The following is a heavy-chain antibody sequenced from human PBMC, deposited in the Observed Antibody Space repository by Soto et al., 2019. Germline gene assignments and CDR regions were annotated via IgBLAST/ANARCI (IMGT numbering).Heavy chain of an antibody. CDR1: GGSISSYY. CDR2: IYYTGLS. J-gene: IGHJ4*02. Sequence: QVQLQESGPGLVKPSETLSLTCTVSGGSISSYYWSWIRQPPGKGLEWIGYIYYTGLSNSNPSLNSRVTMSVDTSKNQFSLKLSSVTAADTAVXYCXXHXXXXXFFDXWGQGTLVTVSS. CDR3: XXHXXXXXFFDX. V-gene: IGHV4-59*01.